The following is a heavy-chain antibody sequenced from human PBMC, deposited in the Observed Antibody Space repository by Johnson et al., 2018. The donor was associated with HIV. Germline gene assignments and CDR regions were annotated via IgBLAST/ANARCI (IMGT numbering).Heavy chain of an antibody. V-gene: IGHV3-30*03. Sequence: QVQLVESGGGVVQPGRSLRLSCAASGFTVSTNYMSWVRQAPGKGLEWVAVISYDGSKKYYTDSVKGRFTISRDNSKNTLYLQMSSLRAEDTAVYYCARDTKVPRYNWNDGAFDMWGQGTMVTVSS. J-gene: IGHJ3*02. CDR1: GFTVSTNY. D-gene: IGHD1-1*01. CDR3: ARDTKVPRYNWNDGAFDM. CDR2: ISYDGSKK.